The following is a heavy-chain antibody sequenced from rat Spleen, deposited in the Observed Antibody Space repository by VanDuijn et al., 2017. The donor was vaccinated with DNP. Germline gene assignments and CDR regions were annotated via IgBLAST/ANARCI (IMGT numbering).Heavy chain of an antibody. J-gene: IGHJ3*01. V-gene: IGHV5-22*01. CDR3: ASKVFPYYSGSNWFAY. D-gene: IGHD1-1*01. CDR1: GFTFTDYN. CDR2: IAYEGYNT. Sequence: EVQLVEFGGGLVQPGRSLKLSCAASGFTFTDYNMAWVRQTPKKGLEWVASIAYEGYNTYYGDSVKGRFTISRDNVKNTLYLQINSLRSEDTATYYCASKVFPYYSGSNWFAYWGQGTLVTVSS.